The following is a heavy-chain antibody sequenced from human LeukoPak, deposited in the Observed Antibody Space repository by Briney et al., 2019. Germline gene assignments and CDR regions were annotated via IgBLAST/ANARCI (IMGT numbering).Heavy chain of an antibody. CDR1: GFTFDDYG. V-gene: IGHV3-20*04. Sequence: GGSLRLSCAASGFTFDDYGMSWVRQAPGKGLEWVSGINWNGGSTGYADSVKGRFSISRDNAKNSLYLQMSNLRAEDTAVYFCARGGGLDVWGQGATVTVSS. D-gene: IGHD3-16*01. CDR2: INWNGGST. CDR3: ARGGGLDV. J-gene: IGHJ6*02.